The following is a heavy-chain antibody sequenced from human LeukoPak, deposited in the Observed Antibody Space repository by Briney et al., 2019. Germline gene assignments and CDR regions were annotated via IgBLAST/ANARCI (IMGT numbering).Heavy chain of an antibody. CDR2: IHSSGSSI. J-gene: IGHJ4*02. CDR1: GFIFSSYD. V-gene: IGHV3-48*03. CDR3: ARHGYSDSYFDY. D-gene: IGHD1-26*01. Sequence: PGGSLRLSCAASGFIFSSYDMNWVRQAPGKGLEWVSYIHSSGSSILYADSVKGRFTISRDNAKNSLYLQMNSLRAEDTAVYYCARHGYSDSYFDYWGQGTLVTVSS.